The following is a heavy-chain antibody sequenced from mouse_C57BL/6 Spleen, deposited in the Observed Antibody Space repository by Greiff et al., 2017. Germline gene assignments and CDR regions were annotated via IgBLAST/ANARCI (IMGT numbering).Heavy chain of an antibody. CDR2: IHPNSGST. CDR3: ARSGILPVDY. D-gene: IGHD1-1*01. Sequence: QVQLQQPGAELVKPGASVKLSCKASGYTFTSYWMHWVKQRPGQGLEWIGMIHPNSGSTNYNEKFKSKATLTVDKSSSTAYMKLSSLTSEDSAVYYCARSGILPVDYWGQGTTLTVSS. CDR1: GYTFTSYW. V-gene: IGHV1-64*01. J-gene: IGHJ2*01.